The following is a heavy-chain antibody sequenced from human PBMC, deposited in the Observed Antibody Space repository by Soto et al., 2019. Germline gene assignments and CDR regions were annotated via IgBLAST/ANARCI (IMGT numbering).Heavy chain of an antibody. CDR1: GGSFSGYY. J-gene: IGHJ6*02. CDR2: INHSGST. V-gene: IGHV4-34*01. D-gene: IGHD6-19*01. Sequence: PSETLSLTCAVYGGSFSGYYWSWIRQPPGKGLEWIGEINHSGSTNYNPSLKSRVTISVDTSKNQFSLKLSSVTAADTAVYYCARGLAVATRGRGMDVWGQGTTVTVSS. CDR3: ARGLAVATRGRGMDV.